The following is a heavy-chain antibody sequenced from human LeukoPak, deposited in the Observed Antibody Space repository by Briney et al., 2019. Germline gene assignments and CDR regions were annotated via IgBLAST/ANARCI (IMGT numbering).Heavy chain of an antibody. J-gene: IGHJ4*02. CDR3: ARDGRGGLSYYFDS. D-gene: IGHD3-16*01. CDR1: GDPMTPYY. CDR2: MSYSGDT. Sequence: SETLSLTCTVSGDPMTPYYWSWIRQPPGKGLEWFGYMSYSGDTRYNPSLKSRVTISVNASNNQFSLRLTSMTAADTATYYCARDGRGGLSYYFDSWGPGTLVTVSS. V-gene: IGHV4-59*01.